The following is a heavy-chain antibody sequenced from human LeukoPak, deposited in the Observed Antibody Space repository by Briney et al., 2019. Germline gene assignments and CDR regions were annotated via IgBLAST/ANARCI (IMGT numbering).Heavy chain of an antibody. D-gene: IGHD6-13*01. V-gene: IGHV3-53*01. Sequence: GGSLRLSCAASGLTVRSNYMNWVRQAPGKGLEWVAVIHNGGSTYYADSVKGRFTISRDNSKNTLYLQMTTLTADDTAVYYCATGQQPFDCWGQGTLVTVSS. CDR2: IHNGGST. CDR3: ATGQQPFDC. J-gene: IGHJ4*02. CDR1: GLTVRSNY.